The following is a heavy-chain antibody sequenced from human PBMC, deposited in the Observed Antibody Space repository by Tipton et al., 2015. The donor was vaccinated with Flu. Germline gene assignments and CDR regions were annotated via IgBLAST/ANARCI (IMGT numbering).Heavy chain of an antibody. CDR3: ARGFNPYYDFHYSYYGMDV. CDR1: GYTFTSYD. CDR2: MNPNSGNT. J-gene: IGHJ6*02. V-gene: IGHV1-8*01. D-gene: IGHD3-3*01. Sequence: QLVQSGAEVKKPGASVKASCKASGYTFTSYDINWVRQATGQGLEWMGWMNPNSGNTGYAQKFQGRVPMTRNTSISTAYMELSSLRSEDTAVYYCARGFNPYYDFHYSYYGMDVWGQGTTVPVSS.